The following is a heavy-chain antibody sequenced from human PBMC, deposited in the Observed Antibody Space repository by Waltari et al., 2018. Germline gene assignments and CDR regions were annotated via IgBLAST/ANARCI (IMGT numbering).Heavy chain of an antibody. CDR1: AFTFSTFA. CDR2: VSYNASNI. D-gene: IGHD3-22*01. CDR3: ARDYCDRTNCHGMDV. Sequence: QVQLVESGGGVVQPGRSLRLSCAASAFTFSTFAMPWVPQAPGKGLEWLAVVSYNASNIYYVDSVKGRFTVSRDNSKKTLYLQMNGLRAEDTAVYYCARDYCDRTNCHGMDVWGQGTTVIVSS. V-gene: IGHV3-30*04. J-gene: IGHJ6*02.